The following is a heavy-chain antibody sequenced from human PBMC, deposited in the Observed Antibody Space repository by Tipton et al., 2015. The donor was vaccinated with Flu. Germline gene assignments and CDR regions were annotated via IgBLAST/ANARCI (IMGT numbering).Heavy chain of an antibody. V-gene: IGHV4-34*01. CDR2: INHSEST. J-gene: IGHJ6*01. CDR1: GGSFSGYY. CDR3: ARYDRVVVVPAAMDFLYGMDV. Sequence: TLSLTCAVYGGSFSGYYWSWIRKHPGKGLEWLGEINHSESTNYNPSLKSRVTISVDTSKNQFSLKLSSVTAADTAVYYCARYDRVVVVPAAMDFLYGMDVW. D-gene: IGHD2-2*01.